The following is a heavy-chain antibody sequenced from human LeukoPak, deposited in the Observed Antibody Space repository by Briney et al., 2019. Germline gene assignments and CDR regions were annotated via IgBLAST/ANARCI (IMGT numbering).Heavy chain of an antibody. CDR2: IYHSGNT. D-gene: IGHD3-9*01. J-gene: IGHJ4*02. CDR1: GVSINSDAYF. V-gene: IGHV4-30-2*01. Sequence: SETLSLTCTVSGVSINSDAYFWSWIRQPPGKGLEWIGYIYHSGNTYYNPSLKSRVIISLDTSKNQFSLKLSSVTAADTAVYYCARAGPYDWSYFDYWGQGTLVTVSS. CDR3: ARAGPYDWSYFDY.